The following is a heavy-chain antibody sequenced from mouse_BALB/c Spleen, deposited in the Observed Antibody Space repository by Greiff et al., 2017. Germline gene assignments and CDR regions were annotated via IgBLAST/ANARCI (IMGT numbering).Heavy chain of an antibody. CDR2: ISDGGSYT. V-gene: IGHV5-4*02. CDR1: GFTFSDYY. Sequence: VQLKESGGGLVKPGGSLKLSCAASGFTFSDYYMYWVRQTPEKRLEWVATISDGGSYTYYPDSVKGRFTISRDNAKNNLYLQMSSLKSEDTAMYYCARGEVMDYWGQGTSVTVSS. J-gene: IGHJ4*01. CDR3: ARGEVMDY.